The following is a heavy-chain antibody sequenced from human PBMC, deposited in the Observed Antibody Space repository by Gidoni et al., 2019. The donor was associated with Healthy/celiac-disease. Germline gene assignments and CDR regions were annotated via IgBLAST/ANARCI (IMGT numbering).Heavy chain of an antibody. D-gene: IGHD2-2*01. J-gene: IGHJ6*02. CDR1: GYTFTSYG. V-gene: IGHV1-18*01. CDR2: ISAYNGNT. CDR3: ARLVPGYCSSTSCLYYYYGMDV. Sequence: QVQLVQSGAEVKKPGASVKVSCKASGYTFTSYGISWVRQAPGQGLEWMGWISAYNGNTNYAQKLQGRVTMTTDTSTSTAYMELRSLRSDDTAVYYCARLVPGYCSSTSCLYYYYGMDVWGQGTTVTVSS.